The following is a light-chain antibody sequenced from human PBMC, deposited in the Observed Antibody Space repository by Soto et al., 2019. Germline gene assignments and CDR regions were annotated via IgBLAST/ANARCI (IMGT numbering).Light chain of an antibody. J-gene: IGLJ2*01. CDR3: SSYTSSSTPL. CDR1: SSAVGGYNY. V-gene: IGLV2-14*01. CDR2: EVS. Sequence: QSALTQPASVSGSPGQSITISCTGTSSAVGGYNYVSWYQQHPGKAPKLMIYEVSNRPSGVSNRFSGSKSGNTASLTISGLQAEDAADYSCSSYTSSSTPLFGGGTKITVL.